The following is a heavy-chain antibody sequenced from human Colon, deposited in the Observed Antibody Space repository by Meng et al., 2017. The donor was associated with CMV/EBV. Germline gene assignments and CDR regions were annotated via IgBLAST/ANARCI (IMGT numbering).Heavy chain of an antibody. CDR3: AKEFPSLKLVPYHYYAMDV. V-gene: IGHV3-30*02. CDR1: GFTFSSYG. CDR2: IRYDGSNK. J-gene: IGHJ6*02. D-gene: IGHD3-9*01. Sequence: GESLKISCAASGFTFSSYGMHWVRQAPGKGLEWVAFIRYDGSNKYYADSVKGRFTISRDNSKNTLYLQMNSLRAEDTAVYYCAKEFPSLKLVPYHYYAMDVWGQGTTVTVSS.